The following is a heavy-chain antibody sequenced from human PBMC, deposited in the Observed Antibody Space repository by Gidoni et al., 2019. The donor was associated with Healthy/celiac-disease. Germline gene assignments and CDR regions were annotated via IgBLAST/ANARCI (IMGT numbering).Heavy chain of an antibody. J-gene: IGHJ4*02. Sequence: QVQLQQWGAGLLKPSETLSLTCAVYGGSFSGYYSSWIRPPPGKGLACIGEINHSGSTNYNPSLKSRVPISVDTSKNHFSLKLCSVTAADTALYYWARGTYYDFWSGYYSHRAFDYWGQGTLVTVSS. D-gene: IGHD3-3*01. CDR1: GGSFSGYY. CDR3: ARGTYYDFWSGYYSHRAFDY. CDR2: INHSGST. V-gene: IGHV4-34*01.